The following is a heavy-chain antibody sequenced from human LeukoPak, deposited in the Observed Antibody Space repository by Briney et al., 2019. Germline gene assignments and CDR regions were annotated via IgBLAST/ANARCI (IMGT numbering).Heavy chain of an antibody. D-gene: IGHD2-15*01. CDR3: AREGREPGGSRYLVTSEGMDV. V-gene: IGHV4-31*03. CDR2: IYYSGST. J-gene: IGHJ6*02. Sequence: SETLSLTCTVSGGSISSGGYYWSWIRQHPGKGLEWIGYIYYSGSTYYNPSLKSRVTISVDTSKNQFSLKLSSVTAADTAVYYRAREGREPGGSRYLVTSEGMDVWGQGTTVTVSS. CDR1: GGSISSGGYY.